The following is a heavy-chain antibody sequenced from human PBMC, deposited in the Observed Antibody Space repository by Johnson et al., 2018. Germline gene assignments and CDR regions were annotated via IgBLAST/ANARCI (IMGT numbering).Heavy chain of an antibody. V-gene: IGHV4-34*01. CDR2: INHNENT. J-gene: IGHJ6*03. CDR3: ARAGRVRYPYSYYMDV. Sequence: QVQLQQWGAGLLKPSETLSLTCAVYGGSFRGYYWSWIRQTPGKGLEWIGKINHNENTDYNPSLKSRVTITIDTSKSQVSLKLSSVTAADTAVYYCARAGRVRYPYSYYMDVWGKGNTVIVSS. CDR1: GGSFRGYY. D-gene: IGHD1-14*01.